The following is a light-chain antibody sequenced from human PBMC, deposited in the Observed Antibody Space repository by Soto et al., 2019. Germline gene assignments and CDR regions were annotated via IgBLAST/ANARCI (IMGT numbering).Light chain of an antibody. J-gene: IGKJ1*01. V-gene: IGKV3-20*01. CDR2: GAS. CDR1: QSVSSSY. Sequence: IVLTQSPGTLSLSPGERATLSCRASQSVSSSYLAWYQQKPGQAPRLLIYGASSRATGIPDRFSGSGSGTDFTLTISRLEPEYVAVYYCQQYGSSPPWTFGQGTKVEIK. CDR3: QQYGSSPPWT.